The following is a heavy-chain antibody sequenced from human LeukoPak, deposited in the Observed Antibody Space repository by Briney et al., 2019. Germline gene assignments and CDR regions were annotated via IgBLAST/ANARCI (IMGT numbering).Heavy chain of an antibody. J-gene: IGHJ3*02. Sequence: ASVKVSCKASGYTFTSYGISWVRQAPGQGLEWMGWISAYNGNTNYAQKLQGRVTMTTDTSTSTAYMELRSLRSDDTAVYYCARDRLITMIVVVITEDAFDIWGQGTTVTVSS. CDR2: ISAYNGNT. CDR1: GYTFTSYG. D-gene: IGHD3-22*01. CDR3: ARDRLITMIVVVITEDAFDI. V-gene: IGHV1-18*01.